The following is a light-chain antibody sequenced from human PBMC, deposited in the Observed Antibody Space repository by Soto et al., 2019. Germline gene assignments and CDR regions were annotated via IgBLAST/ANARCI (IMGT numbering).Light chain of an antibody. Sequence: IVLSQSQGTLSLSPGNRATLSCRASQTVSNNYLAWCQQKPGQAPRVIMYGASRRATGIPDRFSGGGSGTDFTLTISRLEPEDFAVYYCQQYGSSPTTFGQGTKVDIK. CDR1: QTVSNNY. CDR3: QQYGSSPTT. V-gene: IGKV3-20*01. J-gene: IGKJ1*01. CDR2: GAS.